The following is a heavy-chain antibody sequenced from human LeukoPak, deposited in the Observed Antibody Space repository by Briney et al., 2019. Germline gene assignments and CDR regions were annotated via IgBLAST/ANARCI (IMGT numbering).Heavy chain of an antibody. CDR2: IYYSGST. CDR1: GGSLSSYY. CDR3: ARQMDTAMVTGHYYYYMDV. Sequence: SETLSLTCTVSGGSLSSYYRSWIRQPPGKGLEWIGYIYYSGSTNYNPSLKSRVTISVDTSKNQFSLKLSSVTAADTAVYYCARQMDTAMVTGHYYYYMDVWGKGTPVTVSS. V-gene: IGHV4-59*08. J-gene: IGHJ6*03. D-gene: IGHD5-18*01.